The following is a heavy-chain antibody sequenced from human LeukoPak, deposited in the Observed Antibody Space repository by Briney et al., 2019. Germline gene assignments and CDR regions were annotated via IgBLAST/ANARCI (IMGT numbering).Heavy chain of an antibody. CDR1: GYTFTSYG. CDR2: ISAYNGNT. CDR3: ARAPILLWFGDFDY. J-gene: IGHJ4*02. V-gene: IGHV1-18*01. Sequence: ASVKVSCKASGYTFTSYGISWVRQAPGQGLEWMGWISAYNGNTNYAQKLQGRVTMTTDTSTSTAYMELRSLRSDDTAVYYCARAPILLWFGDFDYWGQGTLVTVSS. D-gene: IGHD3-10*01.